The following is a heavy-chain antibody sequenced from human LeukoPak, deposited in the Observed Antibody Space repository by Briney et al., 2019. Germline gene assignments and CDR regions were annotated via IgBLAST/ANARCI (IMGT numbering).Heavy chain of an antibody. Sequence: KPSETLSLTCTISGASISSGTYYWAWIRQSPGKALEWIGSIYNTASTYYNPSLKGRLTLSVDTSKNQISLELRSVTATDAAMYFCATNKTMVTTAGWFDPWGQGTLVIVSS. D-gene: IGHD4/OR15-4a*01. CDR1: GASISSGTYY. J-gene: IGHJ5*02. V-gene: IGHV4-39*01. CDR2: IYNTAST. CDR3: ATNKTMVTTAGWFDP.